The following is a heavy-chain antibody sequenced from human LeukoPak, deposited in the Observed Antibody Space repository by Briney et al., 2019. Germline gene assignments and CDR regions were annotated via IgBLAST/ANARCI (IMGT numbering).Heavy chain of an antibody. Sequence: ASVKVSCKASGGTFISYAISWVRQAPGQGLEWMGGIIPIFGTANYAQKFQGRVTITADESTSTAYMELSSLRSEDTAVYYCVAMIAARPTDVWGKGTTVTVSS. D-gene: IGHD6-6*01. CDR2: IIPIFGTA. CDR3: VAMIAARPTDV. CDR1: GGTFISYA. J-gene: IGHJ6*04. V-gene: IGHV1-69*13.